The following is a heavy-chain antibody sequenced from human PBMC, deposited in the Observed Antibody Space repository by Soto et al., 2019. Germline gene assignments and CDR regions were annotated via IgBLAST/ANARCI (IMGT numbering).Heavy chain of an antibody. Sequence: QVQLQESGPGLVKPSQTLSLTCTVSGGSINSGGYYWNWIRQHPGRGLEWMGYIYYTGSTYYNPSLKSRITFSIDTSRNQFSLKANSVTAADTAVYYCARATPSVATLGYGMDVWGQGTTVVVSS. J-gene: IGHJ6*02. CDR3: ARATPSVATLGYGMDV. CDR2: IYYTGST. CDR1: GGSINSGGYY. V-gene: IGHV4-31*03. D-gene: IGHD5-12*01.